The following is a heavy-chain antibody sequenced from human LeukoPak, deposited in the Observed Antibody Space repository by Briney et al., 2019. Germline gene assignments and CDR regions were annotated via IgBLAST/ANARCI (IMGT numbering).Heavy chain of an antibody. J-gene: IGHJ4*02. D-gene: IGHD1-26*01. CDR3: AKDGVGAKGFDY. V-gene: IGHV3-53*01. CDR1: GFPLSNNS. Sequence: GSPRISCTIAGFPLSNNSMRLGRPAPREGLGWGSFNYSGNTHYSHSVKGRFTISRDNSKNTLYLQMNSLRAEDTAVYYCAKDGVGAKGFDYWGQGTLVTVSS. CDR2: NYSGNT.